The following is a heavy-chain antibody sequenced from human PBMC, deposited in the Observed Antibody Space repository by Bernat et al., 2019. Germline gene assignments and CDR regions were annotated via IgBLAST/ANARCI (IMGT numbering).Heavy chain of an antibody. CDR3: ARGYCSSTSGYPYGMDV. J-gene: IGHJ6*02. V-gene: IGHV1-2*04. CDR1: GYTFTGYY. D-gene: IGHD2-2*01. CDR2: INPNSGGT. Sequence: QVQLVQSGAEVKKPGASVKVSCKASGYTFTGYYMHWVRQAPGQGLEWMGWINPNSGGTNYAQKFKGWVTMTRDTSISTAYMELSRLRSDDTAVYYCARGYCSSTSGYPYGMDVWGQGTTVTVSS.